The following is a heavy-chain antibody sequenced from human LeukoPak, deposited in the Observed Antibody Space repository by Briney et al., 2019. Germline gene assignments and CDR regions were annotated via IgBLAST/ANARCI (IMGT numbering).Heavy chain of an antibody. V-gene: IGHV4-39*07. CDR3: ASGTMVRGVRKPAPFDY. CDR1: GGSINSTNYY. CDR2: IHYDGTT. D-gene: IGHD3-10*01. J-gene: IGHJ4*02. Sequence: SETLSLTCTVPGGSINSTNYYCGWIRQPPGKGLEWIGSIHYDGTTYSHPYLKSGVTISVDTSKNQSSLKLTSVTAADTAVYYCASGTMVRGVRKPAPFDYWGQGTLVTVSS.